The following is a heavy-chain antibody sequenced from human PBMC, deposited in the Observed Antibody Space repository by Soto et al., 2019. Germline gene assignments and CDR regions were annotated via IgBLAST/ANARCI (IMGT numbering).Heavy chain of an antibody. CDR1: GFTFSSYG. CDR2: IWYDGSNK. J-gene: IGHJ4*02. Sequence: GGSLRLSCAASGFTFSSYGMHWVRQAPGKGLEWVAVIWYDGSNKYYADSVKGRFTISRDNSKNTLYLQMNSLRAEDTAVYYCARADIAAYYFDYWGQGTLVTVSS. V-gene: IGHV3-33*01. D-gene: IGHD6-6*01. CDR3: ARADIAAYYFDY.